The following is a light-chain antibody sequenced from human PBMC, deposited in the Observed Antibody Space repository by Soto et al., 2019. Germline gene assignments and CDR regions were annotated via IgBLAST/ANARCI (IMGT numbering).Light chain of an antibody. V-gene: IGKV3-20*01. CDR1: QSIDSGY. CDR2: GAS. Sequence: EIVLTQSPGTLSLSPGERATLSCRASQSIDSGYLAWYQQKPGQSPRLLIYGASSRATGIPDRFSGSGSGIDFTLSISRLEPEDFAVYYCQQYGSSPYTLGQGTKLEIK. CDR3: QQYGSSPYT. J-gene: IGKJ2*01.